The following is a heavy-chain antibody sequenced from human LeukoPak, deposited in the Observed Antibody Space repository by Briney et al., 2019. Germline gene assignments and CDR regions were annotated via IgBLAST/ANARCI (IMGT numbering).Heavy chain of an antibody. CDR2: IYSGGST. J-gene: IGHJ4*02. V-gene: IGHV3-53*01. D-gene: IGHD6-13*01. Sequence: PGGSLRLSCAASGFTVSSNYMSWVRQAPGKGLEWVSVIYSGGSTYYADSVKGRFTISRVNSKNTLYLQMNSLRAEDTAVYYCARAAAGQYYFDYWGQGTLVTVSS. CDR1: GFTVSSNY. CDR3: ARAAAGQYYFDY.